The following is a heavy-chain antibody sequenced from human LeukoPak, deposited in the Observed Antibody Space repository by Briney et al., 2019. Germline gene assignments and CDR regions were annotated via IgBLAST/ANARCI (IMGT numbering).Heavy chain of an antibody. V-gene: IGHV4-34*01. Sequence: PSETLSLTCTVSGGSISSYYWSWIRQPPGKGLEWIGEINHSGSTNYNPSLKSRVTISVDTSKNQFSLKLSSVTAADTAVYYCARGKVWGSSPYYFDYWGQGTLVTVSS. CDR3: ARGKVWGSSPYYFDY. CDR2: INHSGST. CDR1: GGSISSYY. J-gene: IGHJ4*02. D-gene: IGHD3-16*01.